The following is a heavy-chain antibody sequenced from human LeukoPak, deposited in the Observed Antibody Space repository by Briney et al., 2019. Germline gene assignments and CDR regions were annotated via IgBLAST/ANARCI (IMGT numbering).Heavy chain of an antibody. J-gene: IGHJ4*02. CDR1: GSTFSSYS. Sequence: GGSLRLSCAASGSTFSSYSMNWVRQAPGKGLEWVSSISSSSSYIYYADSVKGRFTISRDNAKNSLYLQMNSLRAEDTAVYYCARDHLGRFDYWGQGTLVTVSS. V-gene: IGHV3-21*01. CDR3: ARDHLGRFDY. CDR2: ISSSSSYI.